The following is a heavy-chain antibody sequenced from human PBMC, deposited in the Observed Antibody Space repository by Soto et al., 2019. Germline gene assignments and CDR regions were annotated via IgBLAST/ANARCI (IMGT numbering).Heavy chain of an antibody. D-gene: IGHD1-7*01. J-gene: IGHJ3*02. V-gene: IGHV1-18*01. CDR2: ISAYNGNT. Sequence: ASVKVSCKASGYTFTSYGISWVRQAPGQGLEWMGWISAYNGNTNYAQKLQGRVTMTADTSTSTAYMELSSLRSEDTAVYYCARANLDLHAFDIWGQGTMVTVSS. CDR1: GYTFTSYG. CDR3: ARANLDLHAFDI.